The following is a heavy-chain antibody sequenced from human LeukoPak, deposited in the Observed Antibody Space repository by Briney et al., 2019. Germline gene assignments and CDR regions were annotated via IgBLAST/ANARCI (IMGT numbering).Heavy chain of an antibody. CDR1: GFTFSSYG. J-gene: IGHJ4*02. CDR2: ISYDGSNK. D-gene: IGHD6-13*01. Sequence: GGSLRLSCAASGFTFSSYGMHWVRQAPGKGLEWVAVISYDGSNKYYADSVKGRFTISRDNSKNTLYLQMNSLRAEDTAVYYCAREVYKAGYFDYWGQGILVTVSS. CDR3: AREVYKAGYFDY. V-gene: IGHV3-30*03.